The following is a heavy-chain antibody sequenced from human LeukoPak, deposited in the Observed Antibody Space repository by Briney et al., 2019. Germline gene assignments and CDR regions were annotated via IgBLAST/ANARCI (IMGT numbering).Heavy chain of an antibody. CDR3: SRGPVPAAIFRFDP. J-gene: IGHJ5*02. Sequence: GASVKVSCKASGYTFTGYYMHWVRQAPGQGLEWMGWINPNSGDTKYAQKFQGRVTMTRDTSISTAYMELSGLNSDDTAVYYRSRGPVPAAIFRFDPWGQGTLVTVSS. CDR1: GYTFTGYY. CDR2: INPNSGDT. D-gene: IGHD2-2*01. V-gene: IGHV1-2*02.